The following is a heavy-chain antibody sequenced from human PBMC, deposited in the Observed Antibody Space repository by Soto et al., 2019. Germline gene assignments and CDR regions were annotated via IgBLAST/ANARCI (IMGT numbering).Heavy chain of an antibody. V-gene: IGHV1-3*05. Sequence: QVQLVQSGAEEKKPGASVKVSCKASGYTFTSYAMHWVRQAPGQRLEWMGWINAGNGNTKYSQKFQGRVTITRDTSASTAYMELRSLGSEDTAVYYCASSGSYWGIDYWGQGTLVTVSS. D-gene: IGHD1-26*01. J-gene: IGHJ4*02. CDR2: INAGNGNT. CDR3: ASSGSYWGIDY. CDR1: GYTFTSYA.